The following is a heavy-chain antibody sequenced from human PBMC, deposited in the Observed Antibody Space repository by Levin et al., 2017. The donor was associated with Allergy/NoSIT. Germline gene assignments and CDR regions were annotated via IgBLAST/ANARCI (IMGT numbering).Heavy chain of an antibody. V-gene: IGHV5-51*01. CDR1: GYIFNDYW. J-gene: IGHJ4*01. D-gene: IGHD3-22*01. CDR3: ARQLRFSTYYYDGSNYPFDY. Sequence: GESLKISCKGSGYIFNDYWIGWVRQMPGKGPEWMGIIYPGDSETRYNPSFQGQVTISADKSINTAYLQWSSLKASDTAMYYCARQLRFSTYYYDGSNYPFDYWGHGTLVTVSS. CDR2: IYPGDSET.